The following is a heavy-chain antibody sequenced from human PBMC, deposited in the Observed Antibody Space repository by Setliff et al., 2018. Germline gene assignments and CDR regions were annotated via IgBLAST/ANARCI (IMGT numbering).Heavy chain of an antibody. CDR3: AREGVDSRSSTDYRYYMDV. Sequence: GASVKVSCKASGGTFRSYGISWVRQAPGQGLEWMGGTIPMFGSANYAHKFQGRVTIITDESTSTAYMELSSLRSEDTAVYYCAREGVDSRSSTDYRYYMDVWGKGTTVTVSS. CDR2: TIPMFGSA. CDR1: GGTFRSYG. J-gene: IGHJ6*03. V-gene: IGHV1-69*05. D-gene: IGHD3-22*01.